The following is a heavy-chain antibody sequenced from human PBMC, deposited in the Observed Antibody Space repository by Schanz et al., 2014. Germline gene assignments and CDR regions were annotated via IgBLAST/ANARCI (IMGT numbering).Heavy chain of an antibody. CDR1: GGSISSGGYY. J-gene: IGHJ5*02. Sequence: QVQLQESGPGLVKPSQTLSLTCTVSGGSISSGGYYWSWIRQHPGKGLEWIGYIYDGGSTYYNPSLKSRVTISVDTSKNQFSLRLSSVTAADTAVYYCARQPGRITVSGVVSNWFDPWGQGTLVTVSS. CDR3: ARQPGRITVSGVVSNWFDP. V-gene: IGHV4-31*03. D-gene: IGHD3-3*01. CDR2: IYDGGST.